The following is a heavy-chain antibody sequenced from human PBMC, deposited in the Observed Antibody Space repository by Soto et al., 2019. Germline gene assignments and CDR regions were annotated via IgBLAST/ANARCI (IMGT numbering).Heavy chain of an antibody. J-gene: IGHJ4*02. CDR2: INRDGSST. Sequence: EVQLVESGGGLVQPGGSLRLSCAASGFTFSNYWMHWVRQAPGKGLVWVSRINRDGSSTTYADSVKGRFTISRDNAKSTLYLQMNSLRAEDTAVYYSTRADGSNTAQAYWGQGSLVTVSS. D-gene: IGHD2-2*01. V-gene: IGHV3-74*01. CDR1: GFTFSNYW. CDR3: TRADGSNTAQAY.